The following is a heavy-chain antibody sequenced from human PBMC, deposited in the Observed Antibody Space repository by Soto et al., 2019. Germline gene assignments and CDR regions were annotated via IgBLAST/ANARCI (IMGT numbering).Heavy chain of an antibody. CDR2: VSSDGTGT. Sequence: EVQLVESGGGLVQPGGSLRLSCAASGFSISSYWMHWVRQAPGKGLVWVSRVSSDGTGTNYADSVKGRFTISRDNARNTLSLLMNSLRAEDTAVYFCVRGPSLALAGGDCWGQGTLVTVSS. CDR1: GFSISSYW. J-gene: IGHJ4*02. V-gene: IGHV3-74*01. D-gene: IGHD3-10*01. CDR3: VRGPSLALAGGDC.